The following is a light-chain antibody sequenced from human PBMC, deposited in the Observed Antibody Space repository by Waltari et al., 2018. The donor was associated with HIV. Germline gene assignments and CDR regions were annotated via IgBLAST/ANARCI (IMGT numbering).Light chain of an antibody. Sequence: DIQMTQSPSSLSASVGDRVTITCRASQSISTHLNWYQQKPGKAPKVLIYDASSLQSGVPSRFSGSGSGTDFTLIISSLQPEDFATYYCQQSHVTPRTFGQGTKVEIK. J-gene: IGKJ1*01. CDR2: DAS. V-gene: IGKV1-39*01. CDR3: QQSHVTPRT. CDR1: QSISTH.